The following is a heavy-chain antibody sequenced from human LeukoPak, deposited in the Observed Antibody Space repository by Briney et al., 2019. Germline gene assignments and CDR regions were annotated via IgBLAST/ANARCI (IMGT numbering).Heavy chain of an antibody. V-gene: IGHV4-61*02. CDR1: GGSISSGTYY. Sequence: PSETLSLTCTVSGGSISSGTYYWNWIRQPAGKGLEWIGRIYTSGSTNYNPSLKSRVAISVDTSKNQFSLKLTSVTAADTAVYYCARGITYWGQGTLVTVSS. J-gene: IGHJ4*02. CDR2: IYTSGST. CDR3: ARGITY.